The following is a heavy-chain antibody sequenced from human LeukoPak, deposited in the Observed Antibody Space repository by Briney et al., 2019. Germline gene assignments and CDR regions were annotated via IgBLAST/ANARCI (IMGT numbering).Heavy chain of an antibody. D-gene: IGHD6-19*01. Sequence: SETLSLTCAVYGGSFSAYYWSWIRQPPGKGLEWIGTVYYSGSTYYNASLKSRLTISVDTSKNQFSLKLSSVTAADTAVYYCARLSGGTQWLAPFDYWGQGTLVTVSS. CDR2: VYYSGST. CDR1: GGSFSAYY. J-gene: IGHJ4*02. V-gene: IGHV4-34*01. CDR3: ARLSGGTQWLAPFDY.